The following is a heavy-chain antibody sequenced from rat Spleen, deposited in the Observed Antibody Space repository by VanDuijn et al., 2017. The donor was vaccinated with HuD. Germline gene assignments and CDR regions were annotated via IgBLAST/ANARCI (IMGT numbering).Heavy chain of an antibody. CDR2: MRYNGET. V-gene: IGHV2-63*01. Sequence: QVQLKESGPGLVQPSQTLSLTCTVSGFSLTSYNVHWVRQPPGKGLEWMGRMRYNGETSYNSALKSRLSIIRDTSKNQVFLKMNSLQTEDTSMYLCARFGHYDGSYYLYFDYWGQGVMVTVSS. J-gene: IGHJ2*01. D-gene: IGHD1-12*02. CDR3: ARFGHYDGSYYLYFDY. CDR1: GFSLTSYN.